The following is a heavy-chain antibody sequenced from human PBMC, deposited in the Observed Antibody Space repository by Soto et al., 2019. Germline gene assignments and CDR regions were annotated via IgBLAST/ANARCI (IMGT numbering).Heavy chain of an antibody. CDR3: ARAGSIAVAGTTYYYCMDV. V-gene: IGHV1-2*04. CDR2: INPNSGGT. Sequence: ASVKVSCKASGYTFTGYYMHWVRQAPGQGLEWMGWINPNSGGTNYAQKFQGWVTMTRDTSISTAYMELSRLRSDDTAVYYCARAGSIAVAGTTYYYCMDVWCQGTTVTVSS. CDR1: GYTFTGYY. D-gene: IGHD6-19*01. J-gene: IGHJ6*02.